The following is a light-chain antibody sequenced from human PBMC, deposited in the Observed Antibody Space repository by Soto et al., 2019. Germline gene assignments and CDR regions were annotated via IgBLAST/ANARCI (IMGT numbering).Light chain of an antibody. J-gene: IGLJ3*02. CDR2: DVS. Sequence: QSALTQPASVSGSPGQSITISCTGTSSDVGGYNYVSWYQQHPGKAPKLMIYDVSNRPSGVSNRFSGSKSGNTASLTISGPQPEDGGDYYCTSYTSSSPPLFGGGTKLPVL. CDR3: TSYTSSSPPL. CDR1: SSDVGGYNY. V-gene: IGLV2-14*01.